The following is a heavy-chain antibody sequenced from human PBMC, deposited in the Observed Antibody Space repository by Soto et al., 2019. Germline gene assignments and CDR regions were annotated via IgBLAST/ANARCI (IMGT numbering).Heavy chain of an antibody. CDR3: ARVWGGAFDI. D-gene: IGHD3-10*01. CDR1: GGSFSGYS. CDR2: INHSGST. V-gene: IGHV4-34*01. J-gene: IGHJ3*02. Sequence: SETLSLTCAVYGGSFSGYSWTWIRQPPGTGLEWIGEINHSGSTNYNPSLKSRVTISVDTSKNQFSLKLSSVTAADTAVYYCARVWGGAFDIWGQGTMVTVSS.